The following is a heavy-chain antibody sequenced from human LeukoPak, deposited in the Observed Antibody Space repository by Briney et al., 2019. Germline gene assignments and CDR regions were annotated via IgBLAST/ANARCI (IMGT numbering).Heavy chain of an antibody. CDR2: ISPSGSRT. CDR1: GFTFSNFA. Sequence: PGGSLRLSCEASGFTFSNFAMNWVRQAPGKGLEWVSAISPSGSRTSYVDSVKGRFTISRDNSKNTLFLQLDSLRADDTAVYFCSKNHYRGMALQFFDSWGQGTLVVVSS. V-gene: IGHV3-23*01. J-gene: IGHJ4*02. CDR3: SKNHYRGMALQFFDS. D-gene: IGHD3-10*01.